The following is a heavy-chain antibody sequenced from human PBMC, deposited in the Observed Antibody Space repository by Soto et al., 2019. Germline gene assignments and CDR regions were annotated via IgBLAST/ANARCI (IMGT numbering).Heavy chain of an antibody. CDR2: IYYSGSS. CDR3: ASSRGSPVPLDY. V-gene: IGHV4-59*12. Sequence: SETLSLTCTVSGGSISSYYWSWIRQPPGKGLEWIGYIYYSGSSYYNPSLNSRVTISVDRSKNQFSLKLSSVTATDTAVYYCASSRGSPVPLDYWGQGTLVTVSS. J-gene: IGHJ4*02. CDR1: GGSISSYY. D-gene: IGHD1-26*01.